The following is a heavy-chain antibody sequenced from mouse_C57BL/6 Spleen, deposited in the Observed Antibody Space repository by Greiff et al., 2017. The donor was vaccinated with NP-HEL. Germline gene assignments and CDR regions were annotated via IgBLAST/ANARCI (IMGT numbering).Heavy chain of an antibody. D-gene: IGHD2-5*01. CDR1: GYTFTSYW. J-gene: IGHJ4*01. CDR3: AYSNYEDYAMDY. V-gene: IGHV1-53*01. Sequence: VQLQQPGTELVKPGASVKLSCKASGYTFTSYWMHWVKQRPGQGLEWIGNINPSNGGTNYNEKFKSKATLTVDKSSSTTYMQLSSLTSEDSAVYYCAYSNYEDYAMDYWGQGTSVTVSS. CDR2: INPSNGGT.